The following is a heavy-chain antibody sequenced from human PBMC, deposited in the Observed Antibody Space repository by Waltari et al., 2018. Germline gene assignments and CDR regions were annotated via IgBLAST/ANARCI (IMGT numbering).Heavy chain of an antibody. CDR2: IYTSGST. D-gene: IGHD3-3*01. J-gene: IGHJ4*02. V-gene: IGHV4-4*07. CDR1: GGSISSYY. CDR3: ARGYTYYDFWSGYRNRGFDY. Sequence: QVQLQESGPGLVKPSETLSLTCTVSGGSISSYYWRWIRQPAGKGLEWIGRIYTSGSTNYNPSLKSRVTMSVDTSKNQFSLKLSSVTAADTAVYYCARGYTYYDFWSGYRNRGFDYWGQGTLVTVSS.